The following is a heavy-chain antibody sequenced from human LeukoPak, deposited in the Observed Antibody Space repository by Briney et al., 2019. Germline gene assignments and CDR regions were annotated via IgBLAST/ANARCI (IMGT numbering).Heavy chain of an antibody. D-gene: IGHD3-3*01. Sequence: PGGSLRLSCATSGFTFSSSTFGSYTMNWVRQAPGKGLEWVSSFGSTGTYIYYTDSVKGRFTISRDNSKNTLYLQMNSLRAEDTAVYYCAKGDFYGDYPYGMDVWGQGTTVTVSS. V-gene: IGHV3-21*04. CDR3: AKGDFYGDYPYGMDV. CDR2: FGSTGTYI. CDR1: GFTFSSSTFGSYT. J-gene: IGHJ6*02.